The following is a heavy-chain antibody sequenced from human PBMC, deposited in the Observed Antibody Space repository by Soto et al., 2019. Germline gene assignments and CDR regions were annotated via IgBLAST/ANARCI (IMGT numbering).Heavy chain of an antibody. CDR1: GFTFSSYA. V-gene: IGHV3-23*01. CDR2: ISGSGGST. D-gene: IGHD6-13*01. Sequence: GGSLRLSCAASGFTFSSYAMSWVRQAPGKGLEWVSAISGSGGSTYYADSVKGRFTISRDNSKNTLYLQMNSLRAEDTAVYYCAKVKEPRIAAAGSFDYWGQGTLVTVSS. CDR3: AKVKEPRIAAAGSFDY. J-gene: IGHJ4*02.